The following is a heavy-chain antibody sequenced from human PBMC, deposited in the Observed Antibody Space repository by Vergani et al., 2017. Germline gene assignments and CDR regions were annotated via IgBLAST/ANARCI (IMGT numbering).Heavy chain of an antibody. CDR2: VSFRGDT. D-gene: IGHD4-17*01. CDR1: GGSFSTGGQS. Sequence: QVQLQESGPGLVKPSQTLSLTCTVSGGSFSTGGQSWTWLRQSAGKGLEWMGYVSFRGDTLYDPSVKGRMTISLNTSSNQFSLYLTSVTAADTAVYYCAKDYGDYFDYWGQGTLVTVSS. J-gene: IGHJ4*02. CDR3: AKDYGDYFDY. V-gene: IGHV4-61*10.